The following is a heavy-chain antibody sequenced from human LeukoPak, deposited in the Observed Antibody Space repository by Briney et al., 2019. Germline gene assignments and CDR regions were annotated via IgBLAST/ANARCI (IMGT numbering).Heavy chain of an antibody. V-gene: IGHV4-4*07. CDR3: ARDFLDAFDI. D-gene: IGHD2/OR15-2a*01. J-gene: IGHJ3*02. CDR1: GASISSHQ. CDR2: MYSSGST. Sequence: SETLSLTCGVSGASISSHQWSWIRQPAGKGLEWIGGMYSSGSTYYNPSLKSRVSMLVDTSKTQFSLKLSSVTAADTAVYYCARDFLDAFDIWGPGTMVTVSS.